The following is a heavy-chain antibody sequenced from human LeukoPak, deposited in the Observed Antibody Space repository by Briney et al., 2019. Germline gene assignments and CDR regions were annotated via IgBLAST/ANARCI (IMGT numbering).Heavy chain of an antibody. D-gene: IGHD5-18*01. CDR3: VSLDTAMASFDY. CDR2: IIPILGIA. V-gene: IGHV1-69*04. CDR1: GGTFSSYA. J-gene: IGHJ4*02. Sequence: ASVKVSCKASGGTFSSYAISWVRQAPGQGLEWMGRIIPILGIANYAQKFQGRVTITADKSTSTAYMELSSLRSEDTAVYYCVSLDTAMASFDYWGQGTLVTVSS.